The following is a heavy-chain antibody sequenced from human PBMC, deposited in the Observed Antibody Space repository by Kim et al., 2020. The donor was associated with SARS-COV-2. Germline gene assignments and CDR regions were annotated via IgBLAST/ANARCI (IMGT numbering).Heavy chain of an antibody. J-gene: IGHJ4*02. D-gene: IGHD2-15*01. V-gene: IGHV3-21*01. CDR1: GFTFSTFS. CDR3: AREPRVDYCDY. Sequence: GGSLRLSCAASGFTFSTFSMNWVRQAPGKGLEWVSSISSSSSYIYYADSVTGRFTISRDNAKNSLYLQMDSLRAEDTAVYYCAREPRVDYCDYWGQGTLVTVSS. CDR2: ISSSSSYI.